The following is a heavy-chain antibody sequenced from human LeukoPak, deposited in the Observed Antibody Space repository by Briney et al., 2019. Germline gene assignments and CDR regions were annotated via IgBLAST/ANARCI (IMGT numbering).Heavy chain of an antibody. CDR3: ARDPLWFGEFPFDY. Sequence: ASVKVSCKASGYTFTGYYMHWVRQAPGQGLEWMGRVNPNSGGTNYAQKFQGRVTMTRDTSISTAYMELSRLRSDDTAVYYCARDPLWFGEFPFDYWGQGTLVTVSS. D-gene: IGHD3-10*01. V-gene: IGHV1-2*06. J-gene: IGHJ4*02. CDR1: GYTFTGYY. CDR2: VNPNSGGT.